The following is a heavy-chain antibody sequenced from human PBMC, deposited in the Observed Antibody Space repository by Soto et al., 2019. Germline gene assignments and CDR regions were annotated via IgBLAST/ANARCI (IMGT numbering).Heavy chain of an antibody. V-gene: IGHV4-39*01. Sequence: SETLSLTCTVSGGSISSSSYYWGWIRQPPGKGLEWIGSIYYSGSTYYNPSLKSRVTISVDTSKNQFSLKLSSVTAADTAVYYCARLFTKGTYYYGSGSYLDAFDIWGQGTMVTVSS. D-gene: IGHD3-10*01. CDR2: IYYSGST. CDR1: GGSISSSSYY. J-gene: IGHJ3*02. CDR3: ARLFTKGTYYYGSGSYLDAFDI.